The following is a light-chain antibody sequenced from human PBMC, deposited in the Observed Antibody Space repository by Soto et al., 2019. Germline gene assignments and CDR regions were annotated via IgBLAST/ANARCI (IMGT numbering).Light chain of an antibody. V-gene: IGKV3-15*01. Sequence: IRMTQSPATLSVKPGERATLSCRASQSVSSNLAWYQQKPGQAPRLLIYGASARATGIPARFSGRGSGTEFTLTISSLQSEDFAVYYCQQYNIWPWTFGHGTKVDVK. CDR2: GAS. CDR1: QSVSSN. CDR3: QQYNIWPWT. J-gene: IGKJ1*01.